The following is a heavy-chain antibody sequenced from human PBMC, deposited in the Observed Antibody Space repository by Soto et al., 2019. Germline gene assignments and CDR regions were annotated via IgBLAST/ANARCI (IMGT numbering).Heavy chain of an antibody. CDR2: IWYDGSNK. V-gene: IGHV3-33*01. Sequence: GGSLRPSCAASGFTLSSYGMHWVRQAPGKGLEWVAVIWYDGSNKYYADSVKGRFTISRDNSKNTLYLQMNSLRAEDTAVYYCARDSSGRFDPWGQGTLVTVSS. D-gene: IGHD6-19*01. J-gene: IGHJ5*02. CDR1: GFTLSSYG. CDR3: ARDSSGRFDP.